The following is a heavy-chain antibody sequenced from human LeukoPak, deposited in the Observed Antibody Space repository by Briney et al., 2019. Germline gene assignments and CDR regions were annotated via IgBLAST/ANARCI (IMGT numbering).Heavy chain of an antibody. CDR3: ARSFGVVIPFDY. D-gene: IGHD3-3*01. Sequence: SETLSLTCTVSGGSISSYYWSWIRQPPGKGLEWIGYIYYSGSTNYNPSLKSRVTISVDTSKNQFSLKLSSVTAADTAVYYCARSFGVVIPFDYWGQEPWSPSPQ. V-gene: IGHV4-59*01. CDR1: GGSISSYY. CDR2: IYYSGST. J-gene: IGHJ4*01.